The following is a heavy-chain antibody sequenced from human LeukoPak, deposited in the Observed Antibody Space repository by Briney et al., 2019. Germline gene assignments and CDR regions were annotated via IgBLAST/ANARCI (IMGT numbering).Heavy chain of an antibody. J-gene: IGHJ3*02. D-gene: IGHD2-2*01. CDR3: ARAEDCSSTSCPRAFDT. CDR1: GFTFSTYW. CDR2: INTDGSNT. Sequence: GGSLRLSCAASGFTFSTYWMHWVRQAPGKGLVWVSRINTDGSNTNYADSVKGRFTISRDNAESTLYLQMNSLRVEDTAVYYCARAEDCSSTSCPRAFDTWGQGTMVTVSS. V-gene: IGHV3-74*01.